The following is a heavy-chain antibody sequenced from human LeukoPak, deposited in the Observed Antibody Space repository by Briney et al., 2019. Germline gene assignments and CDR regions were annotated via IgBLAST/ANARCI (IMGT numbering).Heavy chain of an antibody. D-gene: IGHD2-2*01. CDR1: GGTFSSYA. CDR3: ASDVHSTADPYDY. CDR2: IIPIFGTA. J-gene: IGHJ4*02. V-gene: IGHV1-69*13. Sequence: ASVKVSCKASGGTFSSYAISWVRQAPGQGLEWMGGIIPIFGTANYAQKFQDRVTITADESTSTAYMELSSLRSEDTAVYYCASDVHSTADPYDYWGQGTLVTVSS.